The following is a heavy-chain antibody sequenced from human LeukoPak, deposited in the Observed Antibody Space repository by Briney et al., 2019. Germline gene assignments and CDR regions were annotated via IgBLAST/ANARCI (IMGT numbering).Heavy chain of an antibody. CDR3: ARHLDRFDDAFHI. V-gene: IGHV4-39*01. D-gene: IGHD3-3*01. Sequence: SETLSLTCTVSGGSISSSNCYWGWIRQHTAKGLEWIGSIYNSGSTYYNPSLKSRVTILVDTSKNQFSLKLSSVTAADTAVYYCARHLDRFDDAFHIWGQGTMVTVSP. J-gene: IGHJ3*02. CDR1: GGSISSSNCY. CDR2: IYNSGST.